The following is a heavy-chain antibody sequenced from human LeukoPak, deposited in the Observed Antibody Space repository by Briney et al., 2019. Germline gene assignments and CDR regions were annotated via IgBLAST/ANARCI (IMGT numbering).Heavy chain of an antibody. CDR1: GFIVSNYG. D-gene: IGHD3-3*01. CDR3: AKDGDFMYYDLDH. CDR2: IRYDGSQK. V-gene: IGHV3-30*02. Sequence: GGSLRLSCAASGFIVSNYGMHWVRQAPGKGLEWVAFIRYDGSQKYYAASVKGRFTLSKDNSRNTLYLQMSSLRVEDTAVYYCAKDGDFMYYDLDHWGQGTLVTVPS. J-gene: IGHJ4*02.